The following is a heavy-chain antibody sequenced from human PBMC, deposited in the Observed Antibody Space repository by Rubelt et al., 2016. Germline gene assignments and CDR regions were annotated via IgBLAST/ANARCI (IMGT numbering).Heavy chain of an antibody. CDR1: GGSFSGYY. J-gene: IGHJ4*02. V-gene: IGHV4-34*01. CDR3: ARGIAGRSSGWYVD. Sequence: QVQLQQWCAGLLKPSEPLSLTCAVYGGSFSGYYWNWIRQPPGKGLEWIARIHYSGHITYNPSLKSLVTISVDTSKNQFSLKLSAMTAADTAVYYCARGIAGRSSGWYVDWGQGILVTVSS. D-gene: IGHD6-19*01. CDR2: IHYSGHI.